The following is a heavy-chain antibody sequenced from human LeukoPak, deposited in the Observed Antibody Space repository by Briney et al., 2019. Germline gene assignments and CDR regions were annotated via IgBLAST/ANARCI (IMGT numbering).Heavy chain of an antibody. CDR1: GFIFSDYE. CDR3: ARVFKLGGSYVY. Sequence: GGSLRLSCAASGFIFSDYEMNWIRQAPGKGREGILYISSSGNTIYYADSVKVRFTISRDNAKNSLYLQMNSLRAEDTAVYYCARVFKLGGSYVYWGQGTLVTVSS. CDR2: ISSSGNTI. D-gene: IGHD1-26*01. V-gene: IGHV3-48*03. J-gene: IGHJ4*02.